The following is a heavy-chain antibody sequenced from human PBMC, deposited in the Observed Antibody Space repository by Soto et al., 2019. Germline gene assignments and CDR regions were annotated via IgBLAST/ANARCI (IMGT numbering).Heavy chain of an antibody. CDR3: ARRRGSNGWFDL. V-gene: IGHV1-8*01. D-gene: IGHD2-8*01. J-gene: IGHJ5*02. CDR2: MNPDSGNT. Sequence: VKVSCKASGYTFINYDINWVRQATGQGLEWVGWMNPDSGNTGYAQNFQGRVTMTGNTSISSVYMELSSLTSEDTAVYYCARRRGSNGWFDLWGQGTLVTVS. CDR1: GYTFINYD.